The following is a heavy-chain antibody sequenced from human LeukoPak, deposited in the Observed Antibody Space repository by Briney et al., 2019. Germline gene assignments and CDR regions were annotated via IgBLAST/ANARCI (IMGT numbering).Heavy chain of an antibody. CDR3: ARLVDTAMVSH. Sequence: SETLSLTRTGSGGSISSYYWSWIRQPPGKGLEWIGYIYYSGSTNYNPSLKSRVTISVDTSKNQFSLKLSSVTAADTAVYYCARLVDTAMVSHWGQGTLVTVSS. D-gene: IGHD5-18*01. CDR1: GGSISSYY. CDR2: IYYSGST. J-gene: IGHJ4*02. V-gene: IGHV4-59*08.